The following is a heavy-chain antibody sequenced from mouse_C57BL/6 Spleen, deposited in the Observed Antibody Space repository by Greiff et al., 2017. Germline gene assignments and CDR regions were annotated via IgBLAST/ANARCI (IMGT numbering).Heavy chain of an antibody. V-gene: IGHV1-55*01. CDR1: GYTFTSYW. CDR2: IYPGSGST. D-gene: IGHD1-1*01. Sequence: QVQLQHPGAELVKPGASVKMSCKASGYTFTSYWITWVKQRPGQGLEWIGDIYPGSGSTNYNEKFKSKATLTVDTSSSTAYMQLSSLTSEDSAVYYCARCYYYGSSYYFDYWGQGTTLTVSS. J-gene: IGHJ2*01. CDR3: ARCYYYGSSYYFDY.